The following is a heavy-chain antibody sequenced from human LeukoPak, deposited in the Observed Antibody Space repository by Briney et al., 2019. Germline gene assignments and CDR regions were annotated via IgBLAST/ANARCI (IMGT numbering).Heavy chain of an antibody. CDR1: GYTFTGYY. Sequence: GASVKVSCKASGYTFTGYYIRWVRQAPGQGLEWMGWINPNSGGTNYAQKFQGRVTMTTDTSTSTANMELRSLRSDDTAVYYCAREGTKLPWFGELRITRYYYYYMDVWGKGTTVTISS. D-gene: IGHD3-10*01. J-gene: IGHJ6*03. CDR3: AREGTKLPWFGELRITRYYYYYMDV. V-gene: IGHV1-2*02. CDR2: INPNSGGT.